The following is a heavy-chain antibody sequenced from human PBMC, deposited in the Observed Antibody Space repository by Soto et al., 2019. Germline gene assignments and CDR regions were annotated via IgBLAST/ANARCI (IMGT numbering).Heavy chain of an antibody. D-gene: IGHD6-19*01. CDR3: ARGRGWRDY. CDR1: GYTFTNYD. Sequence: QVQLVQSGAEVKKPGASVKVSCKASGYTFTNYDINWVRKAPGQGLEWMGWMDPNSGNTDYAQKFQGRVTITRNTSISTAYLELSSLSSEDTAVYYCARGRGWRDYWGQGTLVTVSS. V-gene: IGHV1-8*01. J-gene: IGHJ4*02. CDR2: MDPNSGNT.